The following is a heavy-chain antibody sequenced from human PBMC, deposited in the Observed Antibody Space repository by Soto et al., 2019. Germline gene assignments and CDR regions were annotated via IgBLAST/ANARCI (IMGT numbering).Heavy chain of an antibody. J-gene: IGHJ4*02. D-gene: IGHD7-27*01. CDR1: GSTVSTNY. V-gene: IGHV3-66*01. CDR3: TQEELGRDH. Sequence: ELQLVESGGGLVQPGGSLRLSCAASGSTVSTNYMSWVRQAPGKGLECVAILYMSGNSYYADSVRGRFTISRDTSKRTLSLQMGSRRAGDAAVYYGTQEELGRDHWGQGTLVTVSS. CDR2: LYMSGNS.